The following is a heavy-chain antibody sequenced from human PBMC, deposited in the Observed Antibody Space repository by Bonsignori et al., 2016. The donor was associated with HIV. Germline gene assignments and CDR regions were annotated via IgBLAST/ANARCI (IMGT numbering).Heavy chain of an antibody. J-gene: IGHJ4*02. V-gene: IGHV6-1*01. Sequence: WIRQSPSRGLEWLGRTKYGSKWDYAYAGSVRSRITINPDTSKNQFSLQLNSVTPEDTAIYFCARSSSWAFDYWGQGTLVTVSS. CDR3: ARSSSWAFDY. D-gene: IGHD6-13*01. CDR2: TKYGSKWDY.